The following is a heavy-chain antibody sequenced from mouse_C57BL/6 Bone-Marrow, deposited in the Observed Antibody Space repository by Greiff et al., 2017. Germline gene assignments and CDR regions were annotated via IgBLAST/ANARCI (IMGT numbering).Heavy chain of an antibody. V-gene: IGHV1-64*01. CDR2: IHPNSGST. CDR3: ARRDYAGPWFAD. D-gene: IGHD2-4*01. Sequence: VQLQQPGAELVKPGASVKLSCKASGYTFTSYWMHWVKQRPGQGLEWIGMIHPNSGSTNYNEKFKSKATLTVDKSSSTAYMQLSSLTSEDSAVYYWARRDYAGPWFADWGQGTLVTVSA. J-gene: IGHJ3*01. CDR1: GYTFTSYW.